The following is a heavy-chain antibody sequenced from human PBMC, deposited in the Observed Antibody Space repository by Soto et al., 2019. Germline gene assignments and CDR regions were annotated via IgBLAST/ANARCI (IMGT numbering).Heavy chain of an antibody. CDR3: AKAPNLVTHWFDP. CDR1: GFTLDDFA. V-gene: IGHV3-9*01. J-gene: IGHJ5*02. D-gene: IGHD3-9*01. CDR2: INWNSGSL. Sequence: EVQLVESGGGLVQPGRSLRLSCAVSGFTLDDFAVHWVRQAPGKGLEWVSGINWNSGSLAYADSVKGRFTISRDNAKNSLYLHLNSLRAEDTAFYYCAKAPNLVTHWFDPWGQGTLVTVSS.